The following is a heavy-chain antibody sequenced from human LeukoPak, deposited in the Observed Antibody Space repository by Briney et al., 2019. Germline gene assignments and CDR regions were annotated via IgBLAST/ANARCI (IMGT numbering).Heavy chain of an antibody. J-gene: IGHJ4*02. V-gene: IGHV1-46*03. CDR1: GYTPTSYY. CDR3: ARDQGREYGSGSYYNAVYY. Sequence: ASVKVSCKASGYTPTSYYMHWVRQAPGQGLEWMGIINPSGGSTSYAQKFQGRVTMTRDTSTSTVYMELSSLRSEDTAVYYCARDQGREYGSGSYYNAVYYWGQGTLVTVSS. D-gene: IGHD3-10*01. CDR2: INPSGGST.